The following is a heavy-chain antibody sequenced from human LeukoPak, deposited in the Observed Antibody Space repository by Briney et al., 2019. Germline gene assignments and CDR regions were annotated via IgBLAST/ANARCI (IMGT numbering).Heavy chain of an antibody. J-gene: IGHJ4*02. CDR1: GGSFSGVY. CDR3: TRKSAGYYDAFDF. CDR2: VNRSGAS. V-gene: IGHV4-34*01. Sequence: SETLSLTCAVSGGSFSGVYWTWIPQPPGKRLQWIGGVNRSGASEYNRSLETRVTISAAPYKEHFSLTMTSVTVADTAIYYCTRKSAGYYDAFDFWGRGSLVSVSS. D-gene: IGHD3-22*01.